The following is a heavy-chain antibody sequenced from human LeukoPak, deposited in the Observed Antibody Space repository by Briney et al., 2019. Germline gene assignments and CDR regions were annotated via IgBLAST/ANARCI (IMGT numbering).Heavy chain of an antibody. CDR3: ARDGGGSLYGMDV. V-gene: IGHV4-31*02. J-gene: IGHJ6*02. D-gene: IGHD2-15*01. Sequence: LRLSCAASGFTFSSYSMNWVRQAPGKGLEWIGYICSSGSAYYNPSLKSRVTMSIDTSNNQFSLKLNSVTAADTAVYYCARDGGGSLYGMDVWGQGTTVTVSS. CDR2: ICSSGSA. CDR1: GFTFSSYS.